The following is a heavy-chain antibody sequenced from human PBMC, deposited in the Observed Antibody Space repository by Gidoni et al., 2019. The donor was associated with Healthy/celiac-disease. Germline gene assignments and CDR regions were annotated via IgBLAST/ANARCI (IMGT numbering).Heavy chain of an antibody. CDR2: INAGNGNT. CDR1: GYTFTSYA. J-gene: IGHJ6*03. CDR3: ARSDYSNDGGDYYYYYMDV. D-gene: IGHD4-4*01. V-gene: IGHV1-3*01. Sequence: QVQLVQSGAEVKKPGASVKVSCKASGYTFTSYAMHWVRQAPGQRLEWMGWINAGNGNTKYSQKFQGRVTITRDTSASTAYMELSSLRSEDTAVYYCARSDYSNDGGDYYYYYMDVWGKGTTVTVSS.